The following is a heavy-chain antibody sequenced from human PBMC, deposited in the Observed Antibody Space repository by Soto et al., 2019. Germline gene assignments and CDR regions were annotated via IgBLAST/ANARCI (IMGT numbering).Heavy chain of an antibody. J-gene: IGHJ6*02. CDR2: ISGSGGSI. CDR3: VKGYWKGDV. CDR1: GFTFSTYA. D-gene: IGHD1-1*01. V-gene: IGHV3-23*01. Sequence: EVQLLESGGGLVQPGGSLRLSCAASGFTFSTYAMNWVRQAPGNGLEWVSAISGSGGSIHYADSVKGRFTISRDNSTNTLYLQMNSLRDADTAVYHCVKGYWKGDVWGQGTTVTVSS.